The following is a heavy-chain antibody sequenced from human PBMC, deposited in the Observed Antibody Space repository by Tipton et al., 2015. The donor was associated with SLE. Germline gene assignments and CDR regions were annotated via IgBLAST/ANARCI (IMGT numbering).Heavy chain of an antibody. D-gene: IGHD6-13*01. CDR2: IYTSGST. Sequence: TLSLTCTVSGGSISSGSYYWSWIRQPAGKGLEWFGHIYTSGSTNYNPSLKSRVTISVDTSKNQFSLKLSSVTAADTAVYYCARDGQQLVYDAFDLWGQGTMVTVAS. CDR3: ARDGQQLVYDAFDL. CDR1: GGSISSGSYY. V-gene: IGHV4-61*09. J-gene: IGHJ3*01.